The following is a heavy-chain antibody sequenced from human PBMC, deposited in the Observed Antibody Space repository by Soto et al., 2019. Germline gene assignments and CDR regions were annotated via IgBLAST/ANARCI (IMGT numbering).Heavy chain of an antibody. CDR2: IYHSGST. D-gene: IGHD3-10*01. CDR1: GGSISSGGYS. J-gene: IGHJ4*02. V-gene: IGHV4-30-2*01. Sequence: SSETLSLTCAVSGGSISSGGYSWCWIRQPPGKGLEWIGYIYHSGSTYYNPSLKSRVTIPVDRSKNQFSLKLSSVTAADTAVYYCARMLYYYGSGSYYPLYYFDYWGLGTL. CDR3: ARMLYYYGSGSYYPLYYFDY.